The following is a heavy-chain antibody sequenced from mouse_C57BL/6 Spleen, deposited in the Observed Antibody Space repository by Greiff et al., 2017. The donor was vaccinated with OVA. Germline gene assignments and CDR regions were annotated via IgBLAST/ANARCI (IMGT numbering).Heavy chain of an antibody. J-gene: IGHJ3*01. CDR3: ARWDYDYDVGAY. CDR2: ISNGGGST. V-gene: IGHV5-12*01. D-gene: IGHD2-4*01. CDR1: GFTFSDYY. Sequence: EVQGVESGGGLVQPGGSLKLSCAASGFTFSDYYMYWVRQTPEKRLEWVAYISNGGGSTYYPDTVKGRFTISRDNAKNTLYLQMSRLKSEDTAMYYCARWDYDYDVGAYWGQGTLVTVSA.